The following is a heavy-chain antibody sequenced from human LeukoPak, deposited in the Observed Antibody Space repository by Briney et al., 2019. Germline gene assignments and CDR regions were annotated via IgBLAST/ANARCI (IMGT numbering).Heavy chain of an antibody. CDR1: GFTFSSYW. CDR2: IKQDGSEK. CDR3: ARRFCSITSCYKYFDS. D-gene: IGHD2-2*02. V-gene: IGHV3-7*01. Sequence: GGSLRLSCAASGFTFSSYWMSWVRQAPGKGLEWVANIKQDGSEKYYVDSVKGRFTISRGNAENSLFLQMNSLRAEDTAVYYCARRFCSITSCYKYFDSWGQGTLVTVSS. J-gene: IGHJ4*02.